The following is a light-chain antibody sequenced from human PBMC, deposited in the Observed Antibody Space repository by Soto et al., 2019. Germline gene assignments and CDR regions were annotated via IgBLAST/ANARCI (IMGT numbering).Light chain of an antibody. V-gene: IGKV1-5*03. CDR1: QSISSW. J-gene: IGKJ4*01. CDR2: RAS. Sequence: DIQMTQSPSTLSASVGDRVTITCRASQSISSWLAWYQQKPGKVPKFLISRASSIESGAPSSFSGSGSGTEFTLTITSLQPDDFAPYYCQHYSSYPLSFGGGTKVEIK. CDR3: QHYSSYPLS.